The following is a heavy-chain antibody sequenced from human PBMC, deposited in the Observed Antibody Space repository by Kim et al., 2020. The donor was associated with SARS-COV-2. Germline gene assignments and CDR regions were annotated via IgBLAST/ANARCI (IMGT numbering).Heavy chain of an antibody. V-gene: IGHV5-51*01. J-gene: IGHJ6*03. CDR3: ARRVYDGSGYYHNYYYYYMDV. CDR1: GYSFTSYW. CDR2: IYLGDSDT. Sequence: GEFLKISCKGYGYSFTSYWIGWVRQMPGKGMEWIGIIYLGDSDTRYSPSFQGQVTISADKSISTAYLQWNSLKASDTAMYYCARRVYDGSGYYHNYYYYYMDVWGKGTTVTVSS. D-gene: IGHD3-22*01.